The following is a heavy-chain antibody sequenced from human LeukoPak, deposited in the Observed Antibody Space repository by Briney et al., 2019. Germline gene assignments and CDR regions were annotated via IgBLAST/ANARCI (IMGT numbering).Heavy chain of an antibody. J-gene: IGHJ4*02. CDR1: GDSISSVSFY. V-gene: IGHV4-39*02. CDR2: IQYSGST. D-gene: IGHD1-20*01. Sequence: SETLSLTCSVSGDSISSVSFYGGWIRQPPGKGLEWIGSIQYSGSTYYNPSLKSRVIISVDASKNQFSLSLSSVTAADTAVYYCARDVNWNLDYWGQGTLVTVSS. CDR3: ARDVNWNLDY.